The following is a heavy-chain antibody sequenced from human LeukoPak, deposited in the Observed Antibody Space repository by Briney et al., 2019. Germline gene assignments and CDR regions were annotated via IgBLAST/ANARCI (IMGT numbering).Heavy chain of an antibody. CDR2: IKQDGSGK. Sequence: GGSLRLSCAASGFTFSSYWMPWIRQAPGKGLEWVSNIKQDGSGKYYVDSVKGRFTISRDNAKNSLYVQMNSLRAEDTAVYYCARDTGGGYSCYDCWGQGTLVTVSS. V-gene: IGHV3-7*01. CDR1: GFTFSSYW. D-gene: IGHD5-18*01. CDR3: ARDTGGGYSCYDC. J-gene: IGHJ4*02.